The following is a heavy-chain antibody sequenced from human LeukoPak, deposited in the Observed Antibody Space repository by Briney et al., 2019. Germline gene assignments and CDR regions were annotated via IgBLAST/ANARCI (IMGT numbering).Heavy chain of an antibody. Sequence: GGSLRLSCVLSGLTFSDAWMSWVRQAPGKGLEWVAVIWYDGSNKYYADSVKGRFTISRDNSKKTLYLQMNSLRAEDTAVYYCAKEDYYYDSSGYLYYFDYWGQGTLVTVSS. D-gene: IGHD3-22*01. CDR2: IWYDGSNK. CDR3: AKEDYYYDSSGYLYYFDY. V-gene: IGHV3-33*06. J-gene: IGHJ4*02. CDR1: GLTFSDAW.